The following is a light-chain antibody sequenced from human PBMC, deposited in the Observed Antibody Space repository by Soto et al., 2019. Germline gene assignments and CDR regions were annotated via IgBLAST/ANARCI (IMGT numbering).Light chain of an antibody. Sequence: DIQMTHSPSTLSASVGDTVTITCRASESIDNWLAWYQQKPRKAPKLLIFAASTLVRGVPSRFSGRGSGTEFTLTISSLQADDYATFYCQQYHTDWTFGQGTKVDIK. CDR3: QQYHTDWT. CDR2: AAS. V-gene: IGKV1-5*01. CDR1: ESIDNW. J-gene: IGKJ1*01.